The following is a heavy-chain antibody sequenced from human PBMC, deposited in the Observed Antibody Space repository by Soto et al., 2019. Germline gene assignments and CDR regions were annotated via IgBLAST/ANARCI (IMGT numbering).Heavy chain of an antibody. CDR3: ARVSAFFIVYDTPETTDY. CDR1: GGTISRYY. CDR2: IYYSGST. V-gene: IGHV4-59*01. Sequence: LSENPAITCTVSGGTISRYYWSWIRQPPGKGLEWIGYIYYSGSTNYNPSLKSRVTISVDTSKNHFSLKLSSVTAADTAVYYCARVSAFFIVYDTPETTDYWCQGILGTVSS. J-gene: IGHJ4*02. D-gene: IGHD3-9*01.